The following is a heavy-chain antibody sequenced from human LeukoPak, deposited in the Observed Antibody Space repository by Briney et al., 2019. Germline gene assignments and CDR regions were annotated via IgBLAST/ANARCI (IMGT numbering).Heavy chain of an antibody. CDR2: ISSSSYTI. Sequence: GGSLRLSCAASGFTFSSCSMNWVRQAPGKGLEWVSYISSSSYTIYYADSVKGRFTISRDNSKNTLYLQMNSLRAEDTAVYYCAKDRRLYYFDYWGQGTLVTVSS. CDR1: GFTFSSCS. J-gene: IGHJ4*02. CDR3: AKDRRLYYFDY. V-gene: IGHV3-48*01.